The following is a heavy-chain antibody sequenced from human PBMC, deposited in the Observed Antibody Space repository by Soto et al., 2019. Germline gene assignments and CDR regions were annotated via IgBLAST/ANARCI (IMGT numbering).Heavy chain of an antibody. V-gene: IGHV1-18*01. Sequence: ASVKVSCKASGYTFTSYGVSWVRQAPGQGLEWMGWISAYNGNTNYAQKLQGRVTMTTDTSTSTAYMELRSLRSDDTAVYYCARVVTEYYYYGMDVWGQGTTVTVSS. CDR2: ISAYNGNT. CDR1: GYTFTSYG. D-gene: IGHD5-18*01. J-gene: IGHJ6*02. CDR3: ARVVTEYYYYGMDV.